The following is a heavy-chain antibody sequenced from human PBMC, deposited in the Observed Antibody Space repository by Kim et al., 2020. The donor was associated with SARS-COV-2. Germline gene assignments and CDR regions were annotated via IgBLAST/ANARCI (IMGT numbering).Heavy chain of an antibody. CDR1: GFTFSSYA. CDR2: ISSNGGST. J-gene: IGHJ6*02. CDR3: VKAGGYCSSTSCYGPGGDYYYYGMDV. D-gene: IGHD2-2*01. Sequence: GGSLRLSCSASGFTFSSYAMHWVRQAPGKGLEYVSAISSNGGSTYYADSVKGRFTISRDNSKNTLYLQMSSLRAEDTAVYYCVKAGGYCSSTSCYGPGGDYYYYGMDVWGQGTTVTVSS. V-gene: IGHV3-64D*09.